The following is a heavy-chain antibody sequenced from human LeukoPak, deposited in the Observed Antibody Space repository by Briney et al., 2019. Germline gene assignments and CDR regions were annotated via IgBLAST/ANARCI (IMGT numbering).Heavy chain of an antibody. D-gene: IGHD4-17*01. J-gene: IGHJ3*02. Sequence: GGSLSLLCAACGFTFCAFAMRWFRQAPGRGVECVSGISGSGDHTNFAHSVKPRYPISRDNSKNTLYQQMSSLRAEDTAIYYCANPPRRYGDYAGDAFDIWGQGTMVTVSS. CDR2: ISGSGDHT. CDR1: GFTFCAFA. CDR3: ANPPRRYGDYAGDAFDI. V-gene: IGHV3-23*01.